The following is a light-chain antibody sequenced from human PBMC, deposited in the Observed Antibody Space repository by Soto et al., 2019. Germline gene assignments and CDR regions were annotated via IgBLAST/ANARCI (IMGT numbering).Light chain of an antibody. J-gene: IGKJ3*01. CDR1: QSVSTK. V-gene: IGKV3D-15*01. CDR3: QQYNNWPYT. Sequence: MVMTQSPATLSVSPGEKATLSCRASQSVSTKLAWYQQKPGQAPRLLIYGASTRATGIPARFSGSGSGTEVTLTISSRQSEDFAGYYCQQYNNWPYTFGPGTRVDIK. CDR2: GAS.